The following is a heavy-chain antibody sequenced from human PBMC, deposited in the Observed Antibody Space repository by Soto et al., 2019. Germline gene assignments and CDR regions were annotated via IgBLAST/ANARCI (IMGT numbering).Heavy chain of an antibody. Sequence: ETLSLTCTVSGGSISSYYWSWIRQSAGKGLEWIGRIYNGGNTQYNPSLKSRVTMSADTSKNQFSLRLNSVTAADTAVYYCARDGSDSYGLDVWGQGTTVTVSS. CDR3: ARDGSDSYGLDV. CDR1: GGSISSYY. V-gene: IGHV4-4*07. D-gene: IGHD3-10*01. J-gene: IGHJ6*02. CDR2: IYNGGNT.